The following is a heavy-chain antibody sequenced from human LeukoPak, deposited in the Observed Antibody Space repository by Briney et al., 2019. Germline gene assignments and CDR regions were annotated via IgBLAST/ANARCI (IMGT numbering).Heavy chain of an antibody. Sequence: PGGSLRLSCAASGFTFSTYRMSWVRQAPGKGLEWVANIKQDGSEKHYVDSVKGRFTISRDNAKNSLYLQMNSLRAEDTALYYCARERLRGIIDYWGQGTLVTVSS. CDR1: GFTFSTYR. D-gene: IGHD4-17*01. CDR3: ARERLRGIIDY. V-gene: IGHV3-7*03. CDR2: IKQDGSEK. J-gene: IGHJ4*02.